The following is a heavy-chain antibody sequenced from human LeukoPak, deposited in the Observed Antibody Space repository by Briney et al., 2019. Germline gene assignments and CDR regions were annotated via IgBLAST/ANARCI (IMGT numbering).Heavy chain of an antibody. CDR3: ARGAVTRNYFDY. J-gene: IGHJ4*02. Sequence: PGGSLRLSCAASGFTVSSNYMNWVRQAPGKGLEWVSVIYSGGSTYYADSVKGRFTIPRDNSKNTLYLQMNSLRAEDTAVYYCARGAVTRNYFDYWGQGTLVTVSS. CDR2: IYSGGST. D-gene: IGHD4-17*01. CDR1: GFTVSSNY. V-gene: IGHV3-53*01.